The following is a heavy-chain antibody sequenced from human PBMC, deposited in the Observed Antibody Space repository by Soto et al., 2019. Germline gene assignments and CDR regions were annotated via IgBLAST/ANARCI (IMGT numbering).Heavy chain of an antibody. Sequence: QVQLVQSGAEVKKPGSSVKVSCKDSGGTFSSYAISWVRQAPGQGLEWMGGIIPIFGTANYAQKFQGRVTITADESTSTAYMELSSLRSEDTAVYYGARARTTYSSSSLGWFDPWGQGTLVTVCS. J-gene: IGHJ5*02. CDR2: IIPIFGTA. CDR3: ARARTTYSSSSLGWFDP. V-gene: IGHV1-69*01. D-gene: IGHD6-6*01. CDR1: GGTFSSYA.